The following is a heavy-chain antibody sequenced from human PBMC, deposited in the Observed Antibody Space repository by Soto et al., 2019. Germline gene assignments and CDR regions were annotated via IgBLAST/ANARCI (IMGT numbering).Heavy chain of an antibody. Sequence: GGSLRLSCAASGFTFSSYAMSWVRQAPGKGLEWVSAISGSGGSTYYADSVKGRFTISRDNSKNTLYLQMNSLRAEDTAVYYCAKASFARVSGSYSDYWGQGTLVTVSS. J-gene: IGHJ4*02. CDR1: GFTFSSYA. CDR3: AKASFARVSGSYSDY. D-gene: IGHD1-26*01. CDR2: ISGSGGST. V-gene: IGHV3-23*01.